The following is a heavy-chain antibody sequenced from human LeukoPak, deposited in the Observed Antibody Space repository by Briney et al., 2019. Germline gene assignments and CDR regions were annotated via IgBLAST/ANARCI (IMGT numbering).Heavy chain of an antibody. J-gene: IGHJ4*02. CDR1: GGSISSGGYY. CDR3: ERVDTATIDY. Sequence: SETLSLTCTVSGGSISSGGYYWSWIRQHPGKGLEWIGYIYYSGSTYYNPSLKSRVTMSVDTSKSQFSLRLSSVTAADTAVYYCERVDTATIDYWGQGTLVTVSS. V-gene: IGHV4-31*03. CDR2: IYYSGST. D-gene: IGHD5-18*01.